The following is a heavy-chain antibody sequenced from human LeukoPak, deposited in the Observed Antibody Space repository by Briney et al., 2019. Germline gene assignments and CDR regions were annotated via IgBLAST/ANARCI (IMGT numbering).Heavy chain of an antibody. V-gene: IGHV3-30-3*01. J-gene: IGHJ4*02. CDR2: ISYDGSNK. CDR1: GFTFSSYA. CDR3: ARDRESVGYYYDSSGYYLFDY. Sequence: PGGSLRLSCAASGFTFSSYAMHWVRQAPGKGLEWVAVISYDGSNKYYADSVKGRFTISRDNSKNTLYLQMNSLRAEDTAVYYCARDRESVGYYYDSSGYYLFDYWGQGTLVTVSS. D-gene: IGHD3-22*01.